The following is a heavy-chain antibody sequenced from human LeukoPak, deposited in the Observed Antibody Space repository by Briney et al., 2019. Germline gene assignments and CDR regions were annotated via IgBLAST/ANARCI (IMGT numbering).Heavy chain of an antibody. V-gene: IGHV4-4*08. CDR2: IYTSGST. CDR1: GGSISSYY. CDR3: ARGPYYYDSSGSFDY. Sequence: SETLSLTCTVSGGSISSYYWSWIRQPPGKGLEWIGYIYTSGSTNYNPSLQSRVTISVDTSKNQFSLKLTSVTAADTAVYYCARGPYYYDSSGSFDYWGQGTLVTVSS. J-gene: IGHJ4*02. D-gene: IGHD3-22*01.